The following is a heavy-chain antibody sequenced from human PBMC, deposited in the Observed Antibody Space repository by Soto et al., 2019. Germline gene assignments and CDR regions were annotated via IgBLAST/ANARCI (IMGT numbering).Heavy chain of an antibody. V-gene: IGHV3-9*01. CDR1: GFTFDDYA. D-gene: IGHD6-13*01. CDR2: ITWNSGSK. CDR3: AKETVRGQQLPPIAFDV. Sequence: PGGSLRLSCAASGFTFDDYAMHWVRQAPGKGLEWVSGITWNSGSKGYADPVKGRFTISRDNAKNSLYLQMNSLRGEDTALYYCAKETVRGQQLPPIAFDVWGQGTKVTVSS. J-gene: IGHJ3*01.